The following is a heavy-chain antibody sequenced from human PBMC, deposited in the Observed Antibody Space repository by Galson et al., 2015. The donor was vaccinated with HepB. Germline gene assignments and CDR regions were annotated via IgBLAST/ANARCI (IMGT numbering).Heavy chain of an antibody. CDR3: ARDIPYYYYMDV. V-gene: IGHV2-70*04. CDR2: IDWDDDK. Sequence: PALVKPTQTLTLTCTFSGFSLSTSGMRVSWIRQPPGKALEWLARIDWDDDKFYSTSLKTRLTISKDTSKNQVVLTMTNMDPVDTATYYCARDIPYYYYMDVWGKGTTVTVSS. J-gene: IGHJ6*03. CDR1: GFSLSTSGMR. D-gene: IGHD2-21*01.